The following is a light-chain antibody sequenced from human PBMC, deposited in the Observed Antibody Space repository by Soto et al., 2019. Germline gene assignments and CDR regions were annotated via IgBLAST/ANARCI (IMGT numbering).Light chain of an antibody. CDR2: MND. J-gene: IGLJ1*01. Sequence: QAVVTQPPSASGNPGQRLTISCSGSTSNILRNYVYWYRQFPGTAPRLLISMNDQRPSGVPDRFSGSKSGTSASLAISGLRSEDEADYYCASWDDSLSGYVFGTGTQLTVL. V-gene: IGLV1-47*01. CDR3: ASWDDSLSGYV. CDR1: TSNILRNY.